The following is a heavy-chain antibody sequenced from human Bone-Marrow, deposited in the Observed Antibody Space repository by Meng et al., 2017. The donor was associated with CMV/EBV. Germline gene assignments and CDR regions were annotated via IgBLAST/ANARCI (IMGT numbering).Heavy chain of an antibody. Sequence: GSLRLSCTVSGGSVSSGSYYWSWIRHPPGKGLEWIGYIYYSGSTNYNPSLKSRVTISVDTSKNQFSLKLSSVTAADTAVYYCASSMAYSSSYSFDPWGQGTLVTVSS. CDR3: ASSMAYSSSYSFDP. CDR2: IYYSGST. J-gene: IGHJ5*02. D-gene: IGHD6-6*01. V-gene: IGHV4-61*01. CDR1: GGSVSSGSYY.